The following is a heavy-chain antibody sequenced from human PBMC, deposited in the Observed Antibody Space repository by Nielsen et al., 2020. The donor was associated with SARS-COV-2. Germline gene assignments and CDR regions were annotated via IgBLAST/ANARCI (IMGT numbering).Heavy chain of an antibody. J-gene: IGHJ4*02. CDR3: ARGAPYDFWSGTQNYFDY. CDR2: IKQDGSEK. Sequence: VRQAPGKGLEWVANIKQDGSEKYYVDSVKGRFTISRDNAKNSLYLQMNSLRAEDTAVYYCARGAPYDFWSGTQNYFDYWGQGTLVTVSS. D-gene: IGHD3-3*01. V-gene: IGHV3-7*01.